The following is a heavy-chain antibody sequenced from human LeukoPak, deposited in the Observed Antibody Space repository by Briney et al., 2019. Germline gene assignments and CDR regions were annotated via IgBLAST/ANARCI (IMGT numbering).Heavy chain of an antibody. CDR2: ISAYNGNT. CDR3: ARVGYYPDNDAFDI. D-gene: IGHD2/OR15-2a*01. CDR1: GYTFTSYG. Sequence: ASVKVSCKPSGYTFTSYGISWVRQAPGQGLEWMGWISAYNGNTNYAQKLQGRVTMTTDTYTSTAYMELRSLRSDDTDVYYCARVGYYPDNDAFDIWGQGTMVTVSS. J-gene: IGHJ3*02. V-gene: IGHV1-18*01.